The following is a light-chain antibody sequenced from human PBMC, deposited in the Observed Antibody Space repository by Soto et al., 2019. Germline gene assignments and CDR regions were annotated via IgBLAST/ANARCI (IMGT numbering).Light chain of an antibody. CDR2: EAS. V-gene: IGKV3-11*01. CDR3: QQRSNGLSYT. CDR1: QSVSSY. J-gene: IGKJ2*01. Sequence: EIVLTQSPATLSLSPGERATLSCRASQSVSSYLAWYQQKPGQAPRLLIYEASNRATGIPARFSGSGSGTDFTLTSSSLEPEDFAVYYCQQRSNGLSYTFGQGTKLEIK.